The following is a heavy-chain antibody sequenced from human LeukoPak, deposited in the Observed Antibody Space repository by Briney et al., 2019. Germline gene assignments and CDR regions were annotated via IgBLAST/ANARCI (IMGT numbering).Heavy chain of an antibody. D-gene: IGHD4-23*01. CDR1: GLTFSSHW. CDR3: ARDNPLYGGFDY. J-gene: IGHJ4*02. V-gene: IGHV3-74*01. CDR2: ITNDGSST. Sequence: PGGSLRLSCAASGLTFSSHWMHWVRQAPGKGLVWVSRITNDGSSTTYADSVKGRFTISRDNAKNSLYLQMNSLRAEDTAVYYCARDNPLYGGFDYWGQGTLVTVSS.